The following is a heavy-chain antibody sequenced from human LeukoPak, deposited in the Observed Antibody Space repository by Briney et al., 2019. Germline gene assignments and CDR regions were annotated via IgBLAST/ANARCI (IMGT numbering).Heavy chain of an antibody. CDR1: GGSMSSYY. CDR2: IYYSGST. J-gene: IGHJ3*02. CDR3: AKDRGGNSEAFDI. D-gene: IGHD4-23*01. V-gene: IGHV4-59*01. Sequence: SETLSLTCTVSGGSMSSYYWSWIRQPPGKGLEWIGYIYYSGSTNYNPSLKSRVTISVDTSKNQFTLKLSSVTAADTAVYYCAKDRGGNSEAFDIWGQGTMVTVSS.